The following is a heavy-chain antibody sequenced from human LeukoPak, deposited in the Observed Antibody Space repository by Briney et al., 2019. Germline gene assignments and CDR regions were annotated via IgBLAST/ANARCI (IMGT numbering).Heavy chain of an antibody. J-gene: IGHJ4*02. CDR2: IYSGGST. Sequence: GGSLRLSCAASGFTVSSNYMTWVRQAPGKGLEWVSVIYSGGSTYYGDSVKGRFTISRDNSKNTLYLQMNSLRAEDTAVYYCARDRRYCSGSSCYSGVDYRGQGTLVTVSS. CDR3: ARDRRYCSGSSCYSGVDY. D-gene: IGHD2-15*01. V-gene: IGHV3-53*01. CDR1: GFTVSSNY.